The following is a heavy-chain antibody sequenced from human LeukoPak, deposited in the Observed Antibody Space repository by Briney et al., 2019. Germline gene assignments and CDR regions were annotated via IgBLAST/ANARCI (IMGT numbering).Heavy chain of an antibody. CDR3: ASQPSKLGGDY. CDR1: GYTFTGYY. J-gene: IGHJ4*02. D-gene: IGHD2-15*01. CDR2: INPNSGGT. V-gene: IGHV1-2*02. Sequence: ASVKVSCKASGYTFTGYYMHWVRQAPGQGLEWMGWINPNSGGTNCAQKFQGRVTMTRDTSISTAYMELSRLRSDDTAVYYCASQPSKLGGDYWGQGTLVTVSS.